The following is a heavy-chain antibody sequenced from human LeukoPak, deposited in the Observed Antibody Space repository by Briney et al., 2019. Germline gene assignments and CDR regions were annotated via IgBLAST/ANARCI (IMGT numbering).Heavy chain of an antibody. Sequence: TSETLSLTCTVSAGSISSDSYYWGWIRQPPGKGLEWIGTIYYSGNTYYNPSLKSRLTISVDTSKNQFSLKLRSVTAADTALYYCASTSPKYYYESSGYSSLFDNWGQGTLVTVSS. J-gene: IGHJ4*02. D-gene: IGHD3-22*01. CDR2: IYYSGNT. CDR1: AGSISSDSYY. CDR3: ASTSPKYYYESSGYSSLFDN. V-gene: IGHV4-39*07.